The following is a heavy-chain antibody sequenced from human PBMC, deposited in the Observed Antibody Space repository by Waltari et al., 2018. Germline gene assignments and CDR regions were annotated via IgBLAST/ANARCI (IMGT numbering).Heavy chain of an antibody. CDR2: IKRDGSEK. CDR3: ATDDYGDYAPDY. D-gene: IGHD4-17*01. Sequence: EVQLVESGGGLVQPGGSLRLSCAASGFTFSRYWMSWVRQAPGKGLEWVANIKRDGSEKYYVDSVKGRFTISRDNAKNSLYLQMNSLRAEDTAVYYCATDDYGDYAPDYWGQGTLVTVSS. J-gene: IGHJ4*02. V-gene: IGHV3-7*01. CDR1: GFTFSRYW.